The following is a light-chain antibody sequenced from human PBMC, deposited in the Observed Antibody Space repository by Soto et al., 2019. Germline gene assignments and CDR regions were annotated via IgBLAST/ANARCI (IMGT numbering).Light chain of an antibody. Sequence: ALQMTQSPSSLSASVGDRVTITCRASQGIRNDLGWYQQKPGKAPKLLIYAASSLQSGVPSRFSGSGSGTDFTLTISSLQPEDFATYYCPQDYNYPWTFGQGTKVEIK. CDR3: PQDYNYPWT. V-gene: IGKV1-6*01. J-gene: IGKJ1*01. CDR2: AAS. CDR1: QGIRND.